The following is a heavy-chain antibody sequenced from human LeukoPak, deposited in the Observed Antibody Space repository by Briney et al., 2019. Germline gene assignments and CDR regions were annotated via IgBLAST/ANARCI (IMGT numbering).Heavy chain of an antibody. CDR3: ARTETYYDFWSGYYYNWFDP. D-gene: IGHD3-3*01. Sequence: GASVKVSCKASGYTFTSYGISWVRQAPGQGLEWMGGIIPIFGTANYAQKFQGRVTITADESTSTAYMELSSLRSEDTAVYYCARTETYYDFWSGYYYNWFDPWGQGTLVTVSS. V-gene: IGHV1-69*13. J-gene: IGHJ5*02. CDR1: GYTFTSYG. CDR2: IIPIFGTA.